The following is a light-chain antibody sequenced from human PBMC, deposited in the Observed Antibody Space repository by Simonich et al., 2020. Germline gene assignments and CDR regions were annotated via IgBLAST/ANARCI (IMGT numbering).Light chain of an antibody. V-gene: IGLV1-47*01. J-gene: IGLJ2*01. CDR3: QSYDSSLSGSV. CDR1: SSNIGSNY. CDR2: RNN. Sequence: QSVLTQPPSASGTPGQRVTISCSGSSSNIGSNYVYWYQQLPGTAPKLLLYRNNQRPSGVPDRFSGSKSGTSASLAIRGLRSEDEADYYCQSYDSSLSGSVFGGGTKLTVL.